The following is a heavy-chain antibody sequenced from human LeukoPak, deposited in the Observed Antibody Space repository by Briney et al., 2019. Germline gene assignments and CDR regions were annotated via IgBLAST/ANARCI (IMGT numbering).Heavy chain of an antibody. CDR3: TRAVRTPRYFYYYMDV. D-gene: IGHD2-15*01. CDR2: IYTGCTP. V-gene: IGHV3-53*01. CDR1: DFTVSSNY. Sequence: PGGSLRLSCAASDFTVSSNYMAWVRRAPGKGLEWVSVIYTGCTPYYSYSVRGRFIISRDISKNMVYLQINSLRVEDTAVYYCTRAVRTPRYFYYYMDVWGKGTTVIVSS. J-gene: IGHJ6*03.